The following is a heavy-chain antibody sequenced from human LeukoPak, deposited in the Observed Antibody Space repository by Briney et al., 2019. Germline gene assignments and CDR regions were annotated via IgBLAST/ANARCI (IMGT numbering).Heavy chain of an antibody. CDR3: AREWKSGYCTNGVCYRNGMDV. CDR1: GGTFSSYA. D-gene: IGHD2-8*01. V-gene: IGHV1-69*13. CDR2: IIPIFGTA. J-gene: IGHJ6*02. Sequence: GASVKVSCKASGGTFSSYAISWVRQAPGQGLEWMGGIIPIFGTANYAQKFQGRVTITAGESTSTAYMELSSLRSEDTAVYYCAREWKSGYCTNGVCYRNGMDVWGQGTTVTVSS.